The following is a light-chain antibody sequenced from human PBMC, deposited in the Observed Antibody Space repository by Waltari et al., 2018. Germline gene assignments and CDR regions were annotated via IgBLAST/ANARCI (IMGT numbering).Light chain of an antibody. CDR1: QSFTRY. CDR2: DAS. V-gene: IGKV3-20*01. Sequence: EIVLTQSPGTLSLSPGERATLSCRASQSFTRYLAWYQHRPGQAPRLLIYDASTRAAGVADRFSGSGSGTDFSLTISRLEPEDVAVYYCQHYVSLPVTFGQGTRVEIK. CDR3: QHYVSLPVT. J-gene: IGKJ1*01.